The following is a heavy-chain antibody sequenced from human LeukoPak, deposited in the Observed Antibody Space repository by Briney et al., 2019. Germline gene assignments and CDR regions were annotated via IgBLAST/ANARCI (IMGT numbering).Heavy chain of an antibody. J-gene: IGHJ4*02. CDR3: ARSLWRAYDFWSGYYDRGFDY. CDR1: GFTFSSYW. D-gene: IGHD3-3*01. V-gene: IGHV3-74*01. CDR2: INSDGSST. Sequence: GGSLRLSCAASGFTFSSYWMHWVRQAPGKGLVWVSRINSDGSSTSYADSVKGRFTISRDNAKNTLYLQMNSLRAEDTAVCYCARSLWRAYDFWSGYYDRGFDYWGQGTLVTVSS.